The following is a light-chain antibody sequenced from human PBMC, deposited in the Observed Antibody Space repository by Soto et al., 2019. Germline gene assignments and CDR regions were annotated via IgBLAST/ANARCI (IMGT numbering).Light chain of an antibody. CDR1: QSISSY. CDR3: QQSYSTPLYT. CDR2: AAS. V-gene: IGKV1-39*01. Sequence: DIQMTQSPSSLSASVGDRVTITCRASQSISSYLNWYQQKPGKAPNLLIYAASSLQSGVPSRFSGSGSGTDSTLTISSLQPEDFATYYCQQSYSTPLYTFCQGTKLEIK. J-gene: IGKJ2*01.